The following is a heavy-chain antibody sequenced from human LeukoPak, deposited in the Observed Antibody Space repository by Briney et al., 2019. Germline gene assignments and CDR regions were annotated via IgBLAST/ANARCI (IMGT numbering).Heavy chain of an antibody. CDR3: ARRGAVAGAFDI. CDR1: GFTFSSYW. J-gene: IGHJ3*02. Sequence: AGGSLRLSCEASGFTFSSYWMNWVRQAPGKGLVWVSRINSDGSSTSYADSVKGRFTISRDNAKNTLYLQMNSLRAEDTAVYYCARRGAVAGAFDIWGQGTMVTVSS. D-gene: IGHD6-19*01. V-gene: IGHV3-74*01. CDR2: INSDGSST.